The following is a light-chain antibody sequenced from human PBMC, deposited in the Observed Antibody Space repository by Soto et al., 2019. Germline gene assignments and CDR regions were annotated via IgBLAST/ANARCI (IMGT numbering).Light chain of an antibody. Sequence: EIVLTQSPGTLSLSPGERVILSCRASQSIASTYLTWYQQKPGQAPRLLIYDASNRATGIPARFSGSGFGTDFTLTISSLEPEDFAVYDCQQRSNWPPITFGQGTRLEIK. CDR3: QQRSNWPPIT. CDR1: QSIASTY. CDR2: DAS. V-gene: IGKV3-11*01. J-gene: IGKJ5*01.